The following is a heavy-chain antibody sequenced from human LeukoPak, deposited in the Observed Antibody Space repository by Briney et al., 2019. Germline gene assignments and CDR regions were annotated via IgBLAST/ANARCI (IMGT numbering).Heavy chain of an antibody. V-gene: IGHV1-69*05. J-gene: IGHJ4*02. CDR1: GGTFSSYA. D-gene: IGHD2-15*01. CDR3: ARIRRNCSGGSCYTLDY. Sequence: ASVKVSCKASGGTFSSYAISWVRQAPGQGLEWMGGIIPIFGTANYAQKFQGRVTITTDESTSTAYVEPSSLRSEDTAVYYCARIRRNCSGGSCYTLDYWGQGTLVTVSS. CDR2: IIPIFGTA.